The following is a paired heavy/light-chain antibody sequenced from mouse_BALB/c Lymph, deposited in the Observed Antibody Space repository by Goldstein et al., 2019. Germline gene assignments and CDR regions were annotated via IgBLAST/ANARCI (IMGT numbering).Light chain of an antibody. V-gene: IGKV13-84*01. Sequence: DIQMTQSSSSFSVSLGDRVTITCKASEDIYNRLAWYQQKPGNAPRLLISGATSLETGVPSRFSGSGSGKGYTLSITSLQTEDVATYYCQQYWSTPPWTFGGGTTLEIK. CDR2: GAT. J-gene: IGKJ1*01. CDR1: EDIYNR. CDR3: QQYWSTPPWT.
Heavy chain of an antibody. Sequence: EVKLVESGGGLVQPGGSLKLSCAASGFTFSSYSMSWVRQTPEKRLEWVAYINNGVSSTYYPDTVKGRFTISRDNAKNTLYLQMSSLKSEDTAMYYCARHPYYYGSPYYFDYWGQGTTLTVSS. CDR1: GFTFSSYS. CDR2: INNGVSST. V-gene: IGHV5-12-2*01. CDR3: ARHPYYYGSPYYFDY. D-gene: IGHD1-1*01. J-gene: IGHJ2*01.